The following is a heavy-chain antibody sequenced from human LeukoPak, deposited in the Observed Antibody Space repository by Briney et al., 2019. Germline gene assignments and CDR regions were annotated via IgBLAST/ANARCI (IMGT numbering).Heavy chain of an antibody. CDR1: GFTFISYG. V-gene: IGHV3-30*02. D-gene: IGHD1-26*01. CDR3: AKGRTLVGGSTRSYDC. J-gene: IGHJ4*02. Sequence: PGGSLRLSCAASGFTFISYGMYWVRQAPGKGLESVAFIRYDGSNKYYADSVKGRFTVSRDNSKHTLFLQMNSLRDEDTAVYYCAKGRTLVGGSTRSYDCWGQGTLVTASS. CDR2: IRYDGSNK.